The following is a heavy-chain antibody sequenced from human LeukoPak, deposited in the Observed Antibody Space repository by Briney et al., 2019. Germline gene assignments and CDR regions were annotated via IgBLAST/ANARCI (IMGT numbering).Heavy chain of an antibody. CDR3: TTGYCSGGSCRIDAFDI. CDR2: IKSKTDGGTT. Sequence: PGGSLRLSCAASGFTFSNAWMSWVRQAPGKGLEWVGRIKSKTDGGTTDYAAPVKGRFTISRDDSKNTLYLQMNSLKTEDTAVYYCTTGYCSGGSCRIDAFDIWGQGTMVTVSS. V-gene: IGHV3-15*01. CDR1: GFTFSNAW. J-gene: IGHJ3*02. D-gene: IGHD2-15*01.